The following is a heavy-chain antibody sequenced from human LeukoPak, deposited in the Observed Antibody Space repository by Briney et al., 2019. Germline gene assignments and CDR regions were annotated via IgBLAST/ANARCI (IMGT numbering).Heavy chain of an antibody. CDR3: AREGHSSGNCGMFDI. J-gene: IGHJ3*02. D-gene: IGHD3-22*01. CDR1: GFSLSSSV. Sequence: GGSLRLSCAASGFSLSSSVMHWVRQGPGKGLEYVSGIDGSGSSTHYANSLKDRFTISKDNSKNTLYLQMGSLRVKDMAVYYCAREGHSSGNCGMFDIWGQGTMVTVSS. CDR2: IDGSGSST. V-gene: IGHV3-64*01.